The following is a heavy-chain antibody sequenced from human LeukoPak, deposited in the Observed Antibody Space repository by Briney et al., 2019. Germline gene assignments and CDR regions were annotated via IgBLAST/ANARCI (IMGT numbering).Heavy chain of an antibody. V-gene: IGHV3-48*04. J-gene: IGHJ4*02. D-gene: IGHD3-16*02. CDR2: ISSGSSTI. Sequence: QSGGSLRLSCAASGFTFSTYRMNWVRQAPGKGLEWVSNISSGSSTIHYADSVKGRFTISRDNAKNSLYLQMNSLRAEDTAVYYCARDLEDYDYVWGSYRYTVDYWGQGTLVTVSS. CDR3: ARDLEDYDYVWGSYRYTVDY. CDR1: GFTFSTYR.